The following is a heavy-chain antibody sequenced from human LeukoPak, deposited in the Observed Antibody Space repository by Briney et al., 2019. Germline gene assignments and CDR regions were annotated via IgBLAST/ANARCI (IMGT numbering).Heavy chain of an antibody. V-gene: IGHV1-2*02. CDR3: AREVDTATVTRDY. D-gene: IGHD5-18*01. Sequence: ASVKVSCKASGYTFTGYYMHWVRQAPGQGLEWMGWINPNSGGTNYAQKFQGRVTMTRDTSISTAYMELSRLRSDDTAVYYCAREVDTATVTRDYWGQGTLVTVSS. J-gene: IGHJ4*02. CDR1: GYTFTGYY. CDR2: INPNSGGT.